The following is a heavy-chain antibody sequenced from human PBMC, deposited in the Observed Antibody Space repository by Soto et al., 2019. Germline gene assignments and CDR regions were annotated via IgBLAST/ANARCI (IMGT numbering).Heavy chain of an antibody. CDR3: AREVAGTNYYYGMDV. Sequence: ASVKVSCKASGYTFTSYGISWVRQAPGQGLEWMGWISAYNGNTNYAQKLQGRVTMTTDTSTSTAYMELRSLRSDDTAVYYCAREVAGTNYYYGMDVWGQGTTVTAP. V-gene: IGHV1-18*01. J-gene: IGHJ6*02. CDR2: ISAYNGNT. D-gene: IGHD6-19*01. CDR1: GYTFTSYG.